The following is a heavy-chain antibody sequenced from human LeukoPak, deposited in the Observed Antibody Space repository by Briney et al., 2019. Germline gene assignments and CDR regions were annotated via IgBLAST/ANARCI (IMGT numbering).Heavy chain of an antibody. CDR3: ARSSGSGSYRLEYFQY. J-gene: IGHJ1*01. V-gene: IGHV1-69*05. Sequence: GASVKVSCKASGGTFSSYAISWVRQAPGQGLEWMGGIIPIFGTANYAQKFQGRVTTSRDTSTNTVYMELSSLRSEDTAVYYCARSSGSGSYRLEYFQYWGQGTLVTVSS. D-gene: IGHD3-10*01. CDR1: GGTFSSYA. CDR2: IIPIFGTA.